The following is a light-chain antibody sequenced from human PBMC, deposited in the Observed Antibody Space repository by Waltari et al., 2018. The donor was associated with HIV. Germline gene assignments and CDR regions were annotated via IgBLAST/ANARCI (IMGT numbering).Light chain of an antibody. Sequence: QSALTQPPSASGSRGQSVTISCTGSNNDVGGYYSVSWYQHHPGEAPKLLIYGVNKRPSGVPDLFSGSISGNTASLTVSGLRAEDEADYYCSSYAGGKLLVFGTGTKVTVL. J-gene: IGLJ1*01. CDR1: NNDVGGYYS. CDR3: SSYAGGKLLV. CDR2: GVN. V-gene: IGLV2-8*01.